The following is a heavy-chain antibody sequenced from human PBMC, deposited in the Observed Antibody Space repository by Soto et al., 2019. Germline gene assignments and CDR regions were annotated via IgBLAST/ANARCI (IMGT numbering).Heavy chain of an antibody. J-gene: IGHJ4*02. D-gene: IGHD3-10*01. Sequence: QVQLVQSGAEVKKPGASVKVSCKASGYTFSSYGISWVRQAPGQGLEWMGWISAYNGNTNYAQKLQGRVTMTADTSTSTACMALRSLRSEDTAIYYCARDKGDGSGSYYGYWGQGTLGTVSS. CDR3: ARDKGDGSGSYYGY. CDR2: ISAYNGNT. CDR1: GYTFSSYG. V-gene: IGHV1-18*01.